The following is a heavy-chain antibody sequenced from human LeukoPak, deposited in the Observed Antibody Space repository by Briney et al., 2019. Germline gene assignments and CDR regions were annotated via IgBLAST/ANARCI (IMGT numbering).Heavy chain of an antibody. Sequence: SETLSLTCAVYGGSFSGYYWSWIRQPPGKGLEWIGEINHSGSTNYNPSLKSRVTISVDRSKNQFSLKLSSVTAADTAVYYCARVFWEYQLPPHIPLYGMDVWGQGTTVTVSS. CDR1: GGSFSGYY. CDR2: INHSGST. V-gene: IGHV4-34*01. J-gene: IGHJ6*02. D-gene: IGHD2-2*01. CDR3: ARVFWEYQLPPHIPLYGMDV.